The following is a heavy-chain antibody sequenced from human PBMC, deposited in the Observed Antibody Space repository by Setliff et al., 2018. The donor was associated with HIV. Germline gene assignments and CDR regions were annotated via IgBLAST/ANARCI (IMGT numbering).Heavy chain of an antibody. V-gene: IGHV1-2*06. J-gene: IGHJ6*03. D-gene: IGHD3-16*01. CDR2: IYPNSGGT. Sequence: ASVKVSCKASGYTFNTHNIHWVRQAPGQGLEWMGRIYPNSGGTNFAQKFQGRVTMTRDTSISTAYMELSRLTSDDTAMYFCARESTVVLGDDVDNYHYSYMDVWGKGTTVTVSS. CDR3: ARESTVVLGDDVDNYHYSYMDV. CDR1: GYTFNTHN.